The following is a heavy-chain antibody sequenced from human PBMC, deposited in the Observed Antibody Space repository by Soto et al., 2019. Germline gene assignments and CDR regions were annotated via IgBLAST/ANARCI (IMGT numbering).Heavy chain of an antibody. CDR2: ISSSSSTI. J-gene: IGHJ4*02. Sequence: EVQLVESGGGLVQPGGSLRLSCAASGFSFTSYSMNWVRQAPGKGLEWVSYISSSSSTIYYADSVKGRFTISRDNAKNSLYLQMNSLRAEDTAVYYCARDAAAFDYWGQGTLVTVSS. V-gene: IGHV3-48*01. D-gene: IGHD6-13*01. CDR3: ARDAAAFDY. CDR1: GFSFTSYS.